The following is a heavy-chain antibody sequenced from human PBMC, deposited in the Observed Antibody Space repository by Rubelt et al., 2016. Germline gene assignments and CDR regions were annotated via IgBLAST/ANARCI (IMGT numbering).Heavy chain of an antibody. V-gene: IGHV1-3*01. CDR3: ARFALPAVTTAYYYYALDV. Sequence: QVQLVQSGAEVKRPGASVKVSCKASGYPFATYAMHWVRQAPGQRLEWMGWIDAGNGDTKYSINLPGRGTFTRDTSAGTAYMGLSSLRSEDSAVYYCARFALPAVTTAYYYYALDVWGQGTTVTVSS. J-gene: IGHJ6*02. CDR2: IDAGNGDT. D-gene: IGHD4-17*01. CDR1: GYPFATYA.